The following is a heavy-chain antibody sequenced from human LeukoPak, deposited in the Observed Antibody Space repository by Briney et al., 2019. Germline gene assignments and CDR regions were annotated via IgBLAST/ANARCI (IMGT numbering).Heavy chain of an antibody. CDR3: ARIMITFGGVIAGGGDAFDI. CDR2: IYYSGST. J-gene: IGHJ3*02. V-gene: IGHV4-59*01. D-gene: IGHD3-16*02. Sequence: PSETLSLTCTVSGGSISSYYWGWIRQPPGKGLEWIGYIYYSGSTNYNPSLKSRVTISVDTSKNQFSLKLSSVTAADTAVYYCARIMITFGGVIAGGGDAFDIWGQGTMVTVSS. CDR1: GGSISSYY.